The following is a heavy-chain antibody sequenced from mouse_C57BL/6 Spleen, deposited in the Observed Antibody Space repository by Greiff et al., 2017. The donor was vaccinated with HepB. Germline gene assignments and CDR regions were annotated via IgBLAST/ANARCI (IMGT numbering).Heavy chain of an antibody. D-gene: IGHD1-1*01. Sequence: VQLQQSGPELVKPGASVKISCKASGYTFTDYYMNWVKQSHGKSLEWIGDINPNNGGTSYNQKFKGKATLTVDKSSSTAYMELRSLTSEDSAVYYCARGQLRYPWYFDVWGTGTTVTVSS. CDR2: INPNNGGT. CDR3: ARGQLRYPWYFDV. J-gene: IGHJ1*03. V-gene: IGHV1-26*01. CDR1: GYTFTDYY.